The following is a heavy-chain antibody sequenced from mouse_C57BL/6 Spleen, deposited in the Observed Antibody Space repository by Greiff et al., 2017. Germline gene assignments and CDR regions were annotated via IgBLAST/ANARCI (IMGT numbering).Heavy chain of an antibody. D-gene: IGHD2-5*01. CDR1: GFTFTDYY. Sequence: EVKLVESGGGLVQPGGSLSLSCAASGFTFTDYYMSWVRQPPGKALEWLGFIRNKANGYTTEYSASVKGRFTISRDNFQSILYLQMNALRAEDSATYYCARGYSNPFAYWGQGTLVTVSA. CDR3: ARGYSNPFAY. CDR2: IRNKANGYTT. V-gene: IGHV7-3*01. J-gene: IGHJ3*01.